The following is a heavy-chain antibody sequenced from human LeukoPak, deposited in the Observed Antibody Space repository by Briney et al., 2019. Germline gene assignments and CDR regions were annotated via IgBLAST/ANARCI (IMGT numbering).Heavy chain of an antibody. CDR1: GFTVSGNY. CDR3: ARTNYYGSGSYYPDL. CDR2: IYHSGST. Sequence: GSLRLSCAASGFTVSGNYMSWVRQAPGKGLEWIGFIYHSGSTDYNPSLKSRGTMSVDTSKNQFSLKLSSVTAADTAVYYCARTNYYGSGSYYPDLWGQGTLVTVSS. V-gene: IGHV4-59*08. D-gene: IGHD3-10*01. J-gene: IGHJ5*02.